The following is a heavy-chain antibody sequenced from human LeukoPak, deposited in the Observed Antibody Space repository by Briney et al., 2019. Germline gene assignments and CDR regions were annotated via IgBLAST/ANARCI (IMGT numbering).Heavy chain of an antibody. CDR3: ARASIDVLRYFDWLLHYYYYYMDV. V-gene: IGHV4-4*07. CDR2: IYTSGST. CDR1: GGSISSYY. J-gene: IGHJ6*03. D-gene: IGHD3-9*01. Sequence: SETLSLTCTVSGGSISSYYWSWIQQPAGKGLEWIGRIYTSGSTNYNPSLKSRVTMSVDTSKNQFSLKLSSVTAADTAVYYCARASIDVLRYFDWLLHYYYYYMDVWGKGTTVTISS.